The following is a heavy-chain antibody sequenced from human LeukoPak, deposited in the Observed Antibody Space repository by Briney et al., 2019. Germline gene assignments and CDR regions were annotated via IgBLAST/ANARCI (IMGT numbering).Heavy chain of an antibody. CDR3: ARWNNDCYHFDY. Sequence: PSETLSLTCTVSGGSISGYYWNWIRQAPGKGLEWIGYIYYNGNTNYNPSLKSRVTMSIDMSKNQVSLNVTSATAADTAVYYCARWNNDCYHFDYWGQGTLVTVSS. V-gene: IGHV4-59*01. CDR1: GGSISGYY. CDR2: IYYNGNT. J-gene: IGHJ4*02. D-gene: IGHD2-21*01.